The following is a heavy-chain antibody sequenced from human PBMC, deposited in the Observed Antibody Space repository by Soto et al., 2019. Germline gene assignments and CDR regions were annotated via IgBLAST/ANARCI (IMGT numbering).Heavy chain of an antibody. CDR2: TAYDEINE. D-gene: IGHD3-22*01. J-gene: IGHJ6*02. V-gene: IGHV3-33*01. Sequence: QVQLVESGGGVVQPGRSLRLSCAASGFTFSDYGMHWVRQAPGKGLEWVAVTAYDEINENYADSVKGRFTISRDNSKKTLYLQVSSMRVEDTAVYYCAGVMGQIFSAKWFYYGMDVWGRGTTVTVSS. CDR3: AGVMGQIFSAKWFYYGMDV. CDR1: GFTFSDYG.